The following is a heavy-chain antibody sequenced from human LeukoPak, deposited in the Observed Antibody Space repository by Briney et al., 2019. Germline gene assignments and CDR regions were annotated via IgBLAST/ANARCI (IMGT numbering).Heavy chain of an antibody. D-gene: IGHD6-19*01. Sequence: PGGSMTLSCAASGCTLSSYWMSWVRQAPGKGLEWVANIKQVGSEKYYVDSVKGRFTISRDNSTNSPYMQTTRLRTEDTALYYCVKGPSSHSSGWYGGYWGQGTLVTVSS. CDR1: GCTLSSYW. CDR3: VKGPSSHSSGWYGGY. J-gene: IGHJ4*02. CDR2: IKQVGSEK. V-gene: IGHV3-7*03.